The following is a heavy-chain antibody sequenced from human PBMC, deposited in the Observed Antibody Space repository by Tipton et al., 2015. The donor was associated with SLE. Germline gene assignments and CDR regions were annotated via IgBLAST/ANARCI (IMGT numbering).Heavy chain of an antibody. D-gene: IGHD6-13*01. CDR1: GGSISRSSYY. J-gene: IGHJ6*02. CDR3: ARDSGIAAAGVYYYYGMDV. CDR2: IYYSGST. V-gene: IGHV4-39*07. Sequence: TLSLTCTVSGGSISRSSYYWGWIRQPPGKGLEWIGSIYYSGSTYYISSLKSRVTISVDTSKNQFSLKLSSVTAADTAVYYCARDSGIAAAGVYYYYGMDVWGQGTTVTVSS.